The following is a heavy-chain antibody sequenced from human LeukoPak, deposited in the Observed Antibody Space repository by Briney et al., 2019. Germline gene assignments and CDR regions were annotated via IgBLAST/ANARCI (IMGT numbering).Heavy chain of an antibody. CDR3: SRHEALPGDY. D-gene: IGHD2-2*01. V-gene: IGHV3-23*01. CDR1: GFTFRTYA. Sequence: GGSLRLSCAASGFTFRTYAMSWVRQAPGKGLEWVSGISGSGDSTKYADSVKGRFTISRDNSKNTVYLQMNSLKTEDTAVYYCSRHEALPGDYWGQGTLVTVSS. CDR2: ISGSGDST. J-gene: IGHJ4*02.